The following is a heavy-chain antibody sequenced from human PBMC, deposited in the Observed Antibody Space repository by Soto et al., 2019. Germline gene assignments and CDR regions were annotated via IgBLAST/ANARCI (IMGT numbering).Heavy chain of an antibody. D-gene: IGHD2-2*01. CDR3: AKLGSASCDAGIDS. J-gene: IGHJ4*02. CDR1: GFTFSSYA. V-gene: IGHV3-23*01. CDR2: ISGSGGNT. Sequence: EVQLLESGGGLVQPGGSLRLSCAASGFTFSSYAMSWARQAPGKGLEWVSVISGSGGNTYYADSVDGRCTISKDNSKNRLDLQMNSRRAEDMAVYYCAKLGSASCDAGIDSWGQGILVTVS.